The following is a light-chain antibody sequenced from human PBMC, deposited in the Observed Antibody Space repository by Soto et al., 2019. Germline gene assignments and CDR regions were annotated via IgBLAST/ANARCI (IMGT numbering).Light chain of an antibody. J-gene: IGLJ3*02. CDR1: SSNIGSNA. CDR2: SSN. V-gene: IGLV1-44*01. Sequence: QSVLTQPPSASGTPGQRVTISCSGSSSNIGSNAVNWYQQFPATAPKFLIYSSNQRPSGVPDRFSGSKSGTSASLAISGLQSEDEADYYCAAWDDSLIGVVFGGGTKLTVL. CDR3: AAWDDSLIGVV.